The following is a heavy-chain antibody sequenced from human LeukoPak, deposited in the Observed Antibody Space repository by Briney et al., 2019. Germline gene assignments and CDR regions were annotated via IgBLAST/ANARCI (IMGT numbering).Heavy chain of an antibody. D-gene: IGHD3-22*01. V-gene: IGHV3-15*01. CDR1: GFTFSNAW. Sequence: PGGSLRLSCAASGFTFSNAWMSWVRQAPGKGLEWVGRIKSKTDGGTTDYAAPVKSRFTISRDDSKNTLYLQMNNLKTEDTAVYYCTTDLPYDSSGYQPWGQGTLVTVSS. CDR2: IKSKTDGGTT. J-gene: IGHJ5*02. CDR3: TTDLPYDSSGYQP.